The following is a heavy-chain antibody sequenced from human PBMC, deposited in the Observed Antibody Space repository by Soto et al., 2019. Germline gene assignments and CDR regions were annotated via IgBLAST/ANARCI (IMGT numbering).Heavy chain of an antibody. CDR2: ISYDGSNK. CDR1: GFTFSSHT. D-gene: IGHD1-26*01. V-gene: IGHV3-30-3*01. J-gene: IGHJ3*02. Sequence: QAGGSLRLSCAASGFTFSSHTMHWVRQAPGKGLEWVAVISYDGSNKYYADSVKGRFTISRDNSKKMLYLQMNSLRVEDTAVYICARDMARGSDVFDIWGQGTMVTVSS. CDR3: ARDMARGSDVFDI.